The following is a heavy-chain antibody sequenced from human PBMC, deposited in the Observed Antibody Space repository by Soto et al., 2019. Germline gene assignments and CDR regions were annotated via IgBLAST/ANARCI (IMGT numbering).Heavy chain of an antibody. Sequence: WETLSLPCTVSGGSVSSGSYYWSWIRQPPGKGLEWIGYIYYSGNTNHNPSLKSRVTISVDTSKNQFSLKLSSVTAADTAVYYCARGAAGTFDWFDPWGQGTLVTV. D-gene: IGHD6-13*01. CDR3: ARGAAGTFDWFDP. CDR1: GGSVSSGSYY. CDR2: IYYSGNT. J-gene: IGHJ5*02. V-gene: IGHV4-61*01.